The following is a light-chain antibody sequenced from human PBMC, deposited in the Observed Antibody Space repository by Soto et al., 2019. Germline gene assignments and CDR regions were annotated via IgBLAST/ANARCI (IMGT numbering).Light chain of an antibody. CDR3: QSYDSSLSGSV. CDR2: RNS. V-gene: IGLV1-40*01. J-gene: IGLJ3*02. Sequence: VVTQPPSVSGAPGQRVTISCTGSSSNIGAGYDVHWYQQLPGTAPKLLIYRNSNRPSGVPDRFSGSKSGTSASLAITGLQAEDEADYYCQSYDSSLSGSVFGGGTKLTVL. CDR1: SSNIGAGYD.